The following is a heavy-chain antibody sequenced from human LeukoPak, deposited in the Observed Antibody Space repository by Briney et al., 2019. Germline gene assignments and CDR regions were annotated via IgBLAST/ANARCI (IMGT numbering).Heavy chain of an antibody. Sequence: GGSLKISWKGSGYSFTSYWTGWVRQMPGKGLEWMGIIYPGDSDTRYSPSFQGQVTISADKSISTVYLQWSSLEASDTAMYYCALVRYYYDSSGYIPPHYWGQGTLVTVSS. CDR3: ALVRYYYDSSGYIPPHY. CDR1: GYSFTSYW. D-gene: IGHD3-22*01. J-gene: IGHJ4*02. CDR2: IYPGDSDT. V-gene: IGHV5-51*01.